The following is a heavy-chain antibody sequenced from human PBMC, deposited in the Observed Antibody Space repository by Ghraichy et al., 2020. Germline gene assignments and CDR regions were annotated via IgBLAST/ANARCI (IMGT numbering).Heavy chain of an antibody. D-gene: IGHD2-2*02. CDR2: ISGSGGST. CDR3: AKTGCTSTSCYNNF. Sequence: GGSLRLSCAASGFTFSDYAMNWVRQTPGKGLEWVSVISGSGGSTYYADSVKGRFTISRDNSKNALYVQVNRLRAEDTAIYYCAKTGCTSTSCYNNFWGQGTLVTVSS. CDR1: GFTFSDYA. V-gene: IGHV3-23*01. J-gene: IGHJ4*02.